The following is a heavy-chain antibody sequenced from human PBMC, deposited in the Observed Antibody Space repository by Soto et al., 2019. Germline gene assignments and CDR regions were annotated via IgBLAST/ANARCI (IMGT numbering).Heavy chain of an antibody. Sequence: SVKVSCKASGCTFSSYTISWVRQAPGQGLEWMGRIIPILGIANYAQKFQGRVTITADKSTSTAYMELSSLRSEDTAVYYCARGGGSSSNYYYYMYVWGKGTTVTVSS. V-gene: IGHV1-69*02. J-gene: IGHJ6*03. D-gene: IGHD6-6*01. CDR1: GCTFSSYT. CDR2: IIPILGIA. CDR3: ARGGGSSSNYYYYMYV.